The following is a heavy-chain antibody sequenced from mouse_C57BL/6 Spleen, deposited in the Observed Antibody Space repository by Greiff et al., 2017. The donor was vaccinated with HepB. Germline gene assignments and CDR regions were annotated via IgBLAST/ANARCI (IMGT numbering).Heavy chain of an antibody. CDR2: ISDGGSYT. CDR1: GFTFSSYA. Sequence: EVKLMESGGGLVKPGGSLKLSCAASGFTFSSYAMSWVRQTPEKRLEWVATISDGGSYTYYPDNVKGRFTISRDNAKNNLYLQMSHLKSEDTAMYYCARDHYGSSYRYYYAMDYWGQGTSVTVSS. CDR3: ARDHYGSSYRYYYAMDY. V-gene: IGHV5-4*01. J-gene: IGHJ4*01. D-gene: IGHD1-1*01.